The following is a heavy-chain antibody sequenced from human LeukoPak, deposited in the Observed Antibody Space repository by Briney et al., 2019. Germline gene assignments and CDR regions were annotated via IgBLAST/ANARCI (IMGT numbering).Heavy chain of an antibody. V-gene: IGHV4-61*02. CDR3: ARGASPKDAVFFDY. D-gene: IGHD3-16*01. CDR2: VHSSGDI. Sequence: SETLSLTCSVSGVSITSGSYYWGWIRQSAGKGLEWIGRVHSSGDIYHNAAFRSRAAVSEDASKNQFSLQLNSVTAADTAVYYCARGASPKDAVFFDYWGQGALITVSS. CDR1: GVSITSGSYY. J-gene: IGHJ4*02.